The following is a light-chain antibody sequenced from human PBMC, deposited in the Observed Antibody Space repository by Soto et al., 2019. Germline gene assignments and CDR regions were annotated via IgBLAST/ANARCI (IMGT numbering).Light chain of an antibody. CDR3: AAWDDSLSGYV. CDR2: RNN. Sequence: QSVLTQPPSASGTPGPKVTISCSGSSSNIGDNYVYWHQQLPGTAPKLLIYRNNQRPSGVPDRFSGSKSGTSASLAISGLRSEDEADYYCAAWDDSLSGYVFGPGTKVTVL. V-gene: IGLV1-47*01. J-gene: IGLJ1*01. CDR1: SSNIGDNY.